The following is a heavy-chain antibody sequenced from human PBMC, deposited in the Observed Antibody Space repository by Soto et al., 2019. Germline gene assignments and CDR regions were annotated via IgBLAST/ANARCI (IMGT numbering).Heavy chain of an antibody. D-gene: IGHD5-12*01. CDR2: IIPILGIA. CDR1: GGTFSSYT. Sequence: QVQLVQSGAEVKKPGSSVKVSCKASGGTFSSYTISWVRQAPGRGLEWMGRIIPILGIANYAQKFQGRGTITADKSTSTAYMELSRLRSEDTAVYYCARGLEGDSGYDLNYYYDYMDVWGKGTTVTVSS. CDR3: ARGLEGDSGYDLNYYYDYMDV. V-gene: IGHV1-69*02. J-gene: IGHJ6*03.